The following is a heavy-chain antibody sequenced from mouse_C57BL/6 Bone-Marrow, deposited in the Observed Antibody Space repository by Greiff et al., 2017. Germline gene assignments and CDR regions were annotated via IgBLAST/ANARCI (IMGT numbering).Heavy chain of an antibody. CDR2: IHPSDSDT. CDR1: SYTFTSYW. D-gene: IGHD1-1*02. Sequence: QVQLKQPGAELVKPGASVKVSCKASSYTFTSYWMHWVKQRPGQGLEWIGRIHPSDSDTNYNQKFKGKATLTVDKSSSTAYMQLSSLTSEDSAVYYCATKIPVGVNAMDYWGQGTSVTVSS. V-gene: IGHV1-74*01. CDR3: ATKIPVGVNAMDY. J-gene: IGHJ4*01.